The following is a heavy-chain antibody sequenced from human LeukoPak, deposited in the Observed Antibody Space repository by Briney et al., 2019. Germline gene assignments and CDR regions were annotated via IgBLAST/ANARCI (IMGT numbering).Heavy chain of an antibody. CDR3: ARGRSIAAPTTLGY. CDR1: GYTFTSYD. D-gene: IGHD6-6*01. V-gene: IGHV1-8*03. Sequence: ASVKVSCKASGYTFTSYDINWVRQATGQGLEWMGWMSPNSGNTGYAQKFQGRVTITRNTSISTAYMELSSLRSEDTAVYYCARGRSIAAPTTLGYWGQGTLVTVSS. CDR2: MSPNSGNT. J-gene: IGHJ4*02.